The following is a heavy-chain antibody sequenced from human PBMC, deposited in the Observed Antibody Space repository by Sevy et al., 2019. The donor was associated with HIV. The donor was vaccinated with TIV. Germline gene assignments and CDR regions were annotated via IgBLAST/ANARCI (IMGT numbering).Heavy chain of an antibody. Sequence: GGSLRLSCAASGFTFSSYEMNWVRQAPGKGLEWVSYISSSGSTIYYADSVKGRFTIPRDNAKNSLYLQMNSLRAEDTAVYYCARVGILTGYYNIGYYYYYMDVWGKGTTVTVSS. V-gene: IGHV3-48*03. CDR3: ARVGILTGYYNIGYYYYYMDV. J-gene: IGHJ6*03. D-gene: IGHD3-9*01. CDR1: GFTFSSYE. CDR2: ISSSGSTI.